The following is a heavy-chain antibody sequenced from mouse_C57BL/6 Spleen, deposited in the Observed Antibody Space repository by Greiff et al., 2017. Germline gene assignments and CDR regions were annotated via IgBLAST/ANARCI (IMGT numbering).Heavy chain of an antibody. CDR3: ARDDYGSSYDFDY. V-gene: IGHV1-81*01. CDR2: IYPRSGNT. J-gene: IGHJ2*01. D-gene: IGHD1-1*01. CDR1: GYTFTSYG. Sequence: VQLVESGAELARPGASVKLSCKASGYTFTSYGISWVKQRTGQGLEWIGEIYPRSGNTYYNEKFKGKATLTADKSSSTAYMELRSLTSEDSAVYFCARDDYGSSYDFDYWGQGTTLTVSS.